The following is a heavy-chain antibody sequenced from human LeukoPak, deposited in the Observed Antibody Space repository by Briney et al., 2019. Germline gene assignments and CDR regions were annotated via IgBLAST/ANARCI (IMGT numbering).Heavy chain of an antibody. V-gene: IGHV3-23*01. CDR1: GFTFSSYG. CDR2: IETGGAST. CDR3: AKDRLLNCRGDCYIFDY. D-gene: IGHD2-21*02. Sequence: GGSLRLSCAASGFTFSSYGMSWVRQAPGKGLEWVSPIETGGASTYYADSVKGRFSISRDNSKNTLYLQVNGLRTEDTAVYYCAKDRLLNCRGDCYIFDYWGQGTVVTVSS. J-gene: IGHJ4*02.